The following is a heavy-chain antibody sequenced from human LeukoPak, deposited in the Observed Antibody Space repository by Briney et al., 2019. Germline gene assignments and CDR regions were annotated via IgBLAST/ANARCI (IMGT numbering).Heavy chain of an antibody. CDR1: GGTFSSYT. J-gene: IGHJ6*03. D-gene: IGHD2-2*01. CDR3: AIVVVPANMDV. Sequence: SVKVSCKASGGTFSSYTISWVRQAPGQGLEWMGRIIPILGIANYAQKFQGRVTTTADKSTSTAYMELSSLGSEDTAVYYCAIVVVPANMDVWGKGTTVTVSS. V-gene: IGHV1-69*02. CDR2: IIPILGIA.